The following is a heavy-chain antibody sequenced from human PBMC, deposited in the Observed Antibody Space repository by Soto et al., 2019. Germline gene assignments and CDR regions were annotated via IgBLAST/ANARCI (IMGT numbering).Heavy chain of an antibody. CDR3: ASSRRYYYETTGLDAFHV. CDR2: IIPSFGTA. D-gene: IGHD3-22*01. J-gene: IGHJ3*01. V-gene: IGHV1-69*13. Sequence: SVKVSCKASGGTFSSYAISWVRQAPGQGLEWMGGIIPSFGTANYGQKFQGRVTMTEDESISPAYMELSRLRSDDTAVYYCASSRRYYYETTGLDAFHVWGKTXMVTVS. CDR1: GGTFSSYA.